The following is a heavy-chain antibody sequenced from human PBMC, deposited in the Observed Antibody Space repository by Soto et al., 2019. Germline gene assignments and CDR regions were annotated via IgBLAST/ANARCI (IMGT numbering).Heavy chain of an antibody. D-gene: IGHD2-15*01. J-gene: IGHJ4*02. CDR1: GGSISCGDYY. CDR2: IYYSGST. V-gene: IGHV4-30-4*01. Sequence: SETLSLTCTVSGGSISCGDYYWSWIRQPPGKGLEWIGYIYYSGSTYYNPSLKSRVTISVDTSKNQFSLKLSSVTAADTAVYYCARAADCSGGSCYFFLGYWGQGTLVTVS. CDR3: ARAADCSGGSCYFFLGY.